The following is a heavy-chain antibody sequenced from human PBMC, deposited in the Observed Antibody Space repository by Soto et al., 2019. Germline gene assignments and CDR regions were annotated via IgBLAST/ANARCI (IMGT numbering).Heavy chain of an antibody. Sequence: PGGSLRLSCAASGFTFSSYGIHWVRQAPGKGLEWVAVISYNGNNKYYADSVKGRFTISRDNAKNTLYLQMNSLRGEDTAVYYCAKDRDIAAADYYFDFWGQGTLVTVSS. J-gene: IGHJ4*02. V-gene: IGHV3-30*18. CDR1: GFTFSSYG. CDR2: ISYNGNNK. CDR3: AKDRDIAAADYYFDF. D-gene: IGHD6-13*01.